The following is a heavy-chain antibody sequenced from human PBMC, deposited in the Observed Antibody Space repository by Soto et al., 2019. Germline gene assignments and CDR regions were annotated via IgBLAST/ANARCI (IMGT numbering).Heavy chain of an antibody. D-gene: IGHD3-3*01. Sequence: PGGSLRLSCAASGFTFSSYWMSWVRQAPGKGLEWVANIKQDGSEKYYVDSVKGRFTISRDNAKNSLYLQMNSLRAEDTAVYYCATLRFLEFQYGMDVWGQGTTVTVSS. J-gene: IGHJ6*02. CDR1: GFTFSSYW. CDR3: ATLRFLEFQYGMDV. V-gene: IGHV3-7*05. CDR2: IKQDGSEK.